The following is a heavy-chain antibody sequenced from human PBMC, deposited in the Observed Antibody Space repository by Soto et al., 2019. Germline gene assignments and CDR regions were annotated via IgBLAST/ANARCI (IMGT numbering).Heavy chain of an antibody. J-gene: IGHJ6*02. CDR2: IYYSETT. V-gene: IGHV4-28*01. Sequence: SETLSLTCAVSAYSISSSNWWGWIRQPPGKGLEWIGYIYYSETTYYNPSLKSRVTMSVDTSKKQFSLKLTSVTAEDTALYFCASSSFLRSGDLFHGLDVWGQGTTVTVSS. D-gene: IGHD3-10*01. CDR1: AYSISSSNW. CDR3: ASSSFLRSGDLFHGLDV.